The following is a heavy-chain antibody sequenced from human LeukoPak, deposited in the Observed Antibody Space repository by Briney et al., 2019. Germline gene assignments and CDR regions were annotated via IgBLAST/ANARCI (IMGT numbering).Heavy chain of an antibody. Sequence: GGSLRLSCAASGFTFDDYGMSWVRQAPGKGLEWVSGIDWNGVSTGYADSVKGRFTISRDNAKNSLYLQMNSLRAEDTALYHCARDRTTVVIYYYYYMDVWGKGTTVTISS. CDR2: IDWNGVST. V-gene: IGHV3-20*01. CDR3: ARDRTTVVIYYYYYMDV. J-gene: IGHJ6*03. CDR1: GFTFDDYG. D-gene: IGHD4-23*01.